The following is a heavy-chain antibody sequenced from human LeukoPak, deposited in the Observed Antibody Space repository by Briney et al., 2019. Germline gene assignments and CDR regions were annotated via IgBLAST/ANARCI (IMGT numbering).Heavy chain of an antibody. CDR3: ARDTTAAGTCDY. J-gene: IGHJ4*02. V-gene: IGHV4-59*01. CDR2: IYYSGST. D-gene: IGHD6-13*01. Sequence: SETLSLTCTVSGGSISSYYWSWIRQPPGKGLEWIGYIYYSGSTNYNPSLKSRVTISVDTSKNQFSLKLSSVTAVDTAVYYCARDTTAAGTCDYWGQGTLVTVSS. CDR1: GGSISSYY.